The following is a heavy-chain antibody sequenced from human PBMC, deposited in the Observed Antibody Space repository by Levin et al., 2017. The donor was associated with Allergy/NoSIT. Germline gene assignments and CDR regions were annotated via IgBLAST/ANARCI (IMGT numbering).Heavy chain of an antibody. Sequence: PGGSLRLSCVASGFTFDDYAMHWVRQAPGKGLEWVSIINWNSGTIAYADSVKGRFTVSRDNAKNSLYLQMNSLRAEDTALYYCARDVYLGQWPPQYTMDVWGQGTTVTV. CDR2: INWNSGTI. D-gene: IGHD6-19*01. V-gene: IGHV3-9*01. CDR1: GFTFDDYA. CDR3: ARDVYLGQWPPQYTMDV. J-gene: IGHJ6*02.